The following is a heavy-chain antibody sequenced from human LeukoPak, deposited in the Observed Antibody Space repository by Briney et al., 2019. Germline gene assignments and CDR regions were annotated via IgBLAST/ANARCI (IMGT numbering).Heavy chain of an antibody. J-gene: IGHJ4*02. CDR2: INHSGST. D-gene: IGHD3-22*01. CDR3: ARGKPYYYDSSGYSLDY. Sequence: SETLSLTCAVYGGSFSGYYWSWTRQPPGKGLERIGEINHSGSTNYNPPLKSRVTISVDTSKNQFSLKLSSVTAADTAVYYCARGKPYYYDSSGYSLDYWGQGTLVTVSS. V-gene: IGHV4-34*01. CDR1: GGSFSGYY.